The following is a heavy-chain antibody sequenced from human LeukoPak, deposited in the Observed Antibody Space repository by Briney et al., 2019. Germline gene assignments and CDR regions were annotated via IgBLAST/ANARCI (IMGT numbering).Heavy chain of an antibody. Sequence: SETLSLTCTVSVGSIIGNYWSWIRQSAGTGLEWIGRIYGSGITDYNPSLKSRVTMSLDTSRKQFSLRLTSVTAADTAVYYCARLKVDDSTGYSPGYYLDVSGKGTTVSVFS. CDR2: IYGSGIT. J-gene: IGHJ6*03. D-gene: IGHD3-22*01. CDR1: VGSIIGNY. V-gene: IGHV4-4*07. CDR3: ARLKVDDSTGYSPGYYLDV.